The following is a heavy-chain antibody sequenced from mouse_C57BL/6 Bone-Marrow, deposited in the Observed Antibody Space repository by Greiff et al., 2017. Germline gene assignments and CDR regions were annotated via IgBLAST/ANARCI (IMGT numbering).Heavy chain of an antibody. Sequence: QVQLQQSGPELVKPGASVKISCKASGYAFSSSWMNWVKQRPGKGLEWIGRIYPGDGDTNYNGKFKGKATLTADKSSSTAYMQLSSLTSEDSAVYFCATLYVSSCHYYFDYWGAGTALTVSS. V-gene: IGHV1-82*01. D-gene: IGHD1-1*01. J-gene: IGHJ2*01. CDR3: ATLYVSSCHYYFDY. CDR1: GYAFSSSW. CDR2: IYPGDGDT.